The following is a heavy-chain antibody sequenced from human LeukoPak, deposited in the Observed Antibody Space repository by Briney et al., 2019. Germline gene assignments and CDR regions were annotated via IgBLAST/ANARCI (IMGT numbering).Heavy chain of an antibody. J-gene: IGHJ6*03. CDR2: NNWNGDST. D-gene: IGHD6-13*01. CDR1: GFTFDDYG. Sequence: PGGSLRLSCAASGFTFDDYGMSWVRQAPGKGLEWVSGNNWNGDSTGYADSVKGQFTISRDNAKNSLYLQMNSLRAEDTALYYCGRRIRGAAYYYYYHMDVWGKGTTVTVSS. V-gene: IGHV3-20*04. CDR3: GRRIRGAAYYYYYHMDV.